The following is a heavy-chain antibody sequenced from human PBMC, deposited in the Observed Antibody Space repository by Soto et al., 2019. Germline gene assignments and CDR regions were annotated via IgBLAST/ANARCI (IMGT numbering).Heavy chain of an antibody. V-gene: IGHV4-59*01. D-gene: IGHD6-19*01. CDR1: GGSISSYY. CDR2: IYYSGST. Sequence: PSETLSLTCPVSGGSISSYYLSWIRQPPGKGLEWIGYIYYSGSTNYNPSLKSRVTISVDTSKNQFSLKLSSVTAADTAVYYCAREPHDAVAGTTSYFDYWGQGTLVTVSS. CDR3: AREPHDAVAGTTSYFDY. J-gene: IGHJ4*02.